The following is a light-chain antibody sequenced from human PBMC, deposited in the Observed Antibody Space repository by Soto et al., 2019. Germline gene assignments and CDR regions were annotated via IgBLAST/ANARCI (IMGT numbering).Light chain of an antibody. J-gene: IGKJ4*01. CDR3: QQYGNSPPIT. CDR2: GAS. CDR1: QSVSSNY. Sequence: IVLTQSPGTLSLSPGERATLSCRASQSVSSNYLAWYQQKPGQAPRLLIYGASTRATGIPDRFSGSGSGTDFTLTISRLEPEDFAVYYCQQYGNSPPITFGGGTKVDI. V-gene: IGKV3-20*01.